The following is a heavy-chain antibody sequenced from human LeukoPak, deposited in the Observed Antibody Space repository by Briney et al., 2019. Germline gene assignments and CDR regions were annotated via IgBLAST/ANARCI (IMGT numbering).Heavy chain of an antibody. J-gene: IGHJ4*02. CDR3: ARGGRGYDILTGYYTLYYFDY. CDR2: INPNSGGT. V-gene: IGHV1-2*02. D-gene: IGHD3-9*01. Sequence: ASVKVSCKASGYTFTGYYMHWVRQAPGQGLEWMGWINPNSGGTNYAQKIQGRVTMTRDTSISTAYMELSRLRSDDTAVYYCARGGRGYDILTGYYTLYYFDYWGQGTLVTVSS. CDR1: GYTFTGYY.